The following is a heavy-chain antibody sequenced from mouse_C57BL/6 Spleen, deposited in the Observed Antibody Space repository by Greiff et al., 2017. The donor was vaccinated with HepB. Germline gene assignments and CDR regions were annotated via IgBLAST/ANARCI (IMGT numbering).Heavy chain of an antibody. V-gene: IGHV1-80*01. CDR2: IYPGDGDT. D-gene: IGHD4-1*01. Sequence: VMLVESGAELVKPGASVKISCKASGYAFSSYWMNWVKQRPGKGLEWIGQIYPGDGDTNYNGKFKGKATLTADKSSSTAYMQLSSLTSEDSAVYFCARGGNWDDAMDYWGQGTSVTVSS. J-gene: IGHJ4*01. CDR3: ARGGNWDDAMDY. CDR1: GYAFSSYW.